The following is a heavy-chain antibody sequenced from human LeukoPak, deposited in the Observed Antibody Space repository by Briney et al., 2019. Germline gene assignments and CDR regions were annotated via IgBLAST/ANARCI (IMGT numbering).Heavy chain of an antibody. CDR3: ARDATRGGDNDY. V-gene: IGHV3-7*01. CDR1: GFTFTSYW. CDR2: INEDGSYK. D-gene: IGHD2-21*02. J-gene: IGHJ4*02. Sequence: GGSLRLSCAVSGFTFTSYWMSWVRQAPGKGLEWVANINEDGSYKFHADSVMGRLTISRDNAKNSLYLQMNSLRADDTAVYYCARDATRGGDNDYWGQGTRVIVSS.